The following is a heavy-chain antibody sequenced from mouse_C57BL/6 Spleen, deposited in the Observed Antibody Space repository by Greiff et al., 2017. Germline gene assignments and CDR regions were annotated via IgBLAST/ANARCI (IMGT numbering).Heavy chain of an antibody. CDR2: IRNKANNHAT. J-gene: IGHJ2*01. CDR1: GFTFRDAW. V-gene: IGHV6-6*01. Sequence: EVKVEESGGGLVQPGGSMKLSCAASGFTFRDAWMDWVRQSSEKGLEWVAEIRNKANNHATYYAESVKGRFTISRDDSKSGVYLQMNSLRAEDTGIYYCTRLVGRGYCDYWGQGTTLTVSS. CDR3: TRLVGRGYCDY. D-gene: IGHD1-1*02.